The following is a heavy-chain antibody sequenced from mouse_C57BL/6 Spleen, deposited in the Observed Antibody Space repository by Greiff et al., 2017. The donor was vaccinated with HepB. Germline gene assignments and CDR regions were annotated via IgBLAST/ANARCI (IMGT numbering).Heavy chain of an antibody. CDR1: GYTFTSYW. Sequence: QVQLQQPGAELVRPGSSVKLSCKASGYTFTSYWMHWVKQRPIQGLEWIGNIDPSDSETHYNQKFKDKATLTVDKSSSTAYMQLSTLTSEESAVYYCARDAWDRVDYWGPGTTLTVSS. D-gene: IGHD4-1*01. V-gene: IGHV1-52*01. CDR2: IDPSDSET. J-gene: IGHJ2*01. CDR3: ARDAWDRVDY.